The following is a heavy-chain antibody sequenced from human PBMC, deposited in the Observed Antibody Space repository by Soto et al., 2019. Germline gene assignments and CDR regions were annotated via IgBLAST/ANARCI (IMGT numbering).Heavy chain of an antibody. V-gene: IGHV1-69*13. CDR2: IIPIFGTA. CDR3: ALRYYYDFLYRMDV. J-gene: IGHJ6*02. D-gene: IGHD3-22*01. Sequence: ASVKVSCKASGGTFSSYAISWVRQAPGQGLEWMGGIIPIFGTANYAQKFQGRVTITADESTSTAYMELSSLRSEDTAVYYCALRYYYDFLYRMDVWGQGTTVTVSS. CDR1: GGTFSSYA.